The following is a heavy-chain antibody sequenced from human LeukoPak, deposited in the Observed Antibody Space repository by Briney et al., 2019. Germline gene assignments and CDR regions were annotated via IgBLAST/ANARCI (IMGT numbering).Heavy chain of an antibody. CDR1: GGSISSSSYY. CDR2: IYYTGST. J-gene: IGHJ5*02. V-gene: IGHV4-39*01. Sequence: SETLSLSCTVYGGSISSSSYYWGWIRQPPGKGLEWIAIIYYTGSTNYSPSLKRRVTISVDTSNNQFSLQLSSVTAADTAVYYCARDSSSHGWFDPWGQGTLVTASS. D-gene: IGHD6-13*01. CDR3: ARDSSSHGWFDP.